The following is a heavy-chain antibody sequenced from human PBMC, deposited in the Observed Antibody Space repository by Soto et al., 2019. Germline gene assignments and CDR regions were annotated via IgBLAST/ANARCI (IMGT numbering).Heavy chain of an antibody. V-gene: IGHV4-59*06. Sequence: SETLSLTCTVSGGSISSYYWSWIRQHPGKGLEWIGYIYYSGSTYYNPSLKSRVTISVDTSKNQFSLKLSSVTAADTAVYYCARDRNSGYDWHYGMDVWGQGTTVTVSS. CDR1: GGSISSYY. CDR3: ARDRNSGYDWHYGMDV. J-gene: IGHJ6*02. D-gene: IGHD5-12*01. CDR2: IYYSGST.